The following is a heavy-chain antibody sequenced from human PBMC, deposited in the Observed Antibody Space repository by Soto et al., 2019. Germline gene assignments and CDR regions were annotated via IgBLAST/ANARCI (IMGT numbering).Heavy chain of an antibody. CDR1: GFTFSSYA. Sequence: EVQLLESGGGLVQPGGSLRLSCAASGFTFSSYAMSWVRQAPGKGLEWVSAISGSGGSTYYADSVKGRFTISRDNSKNTRNLQMNGLGAENTALYYCAKVPFGVRGNYFDSGGQETRVTVSS. CDR3: AKVPFGVRGNYFDS. J-gene: IGHJ4*02. V-gene: IGHV3-23*01. D-gene: IGHD3-16*01. CDR2: ISGSGGST.